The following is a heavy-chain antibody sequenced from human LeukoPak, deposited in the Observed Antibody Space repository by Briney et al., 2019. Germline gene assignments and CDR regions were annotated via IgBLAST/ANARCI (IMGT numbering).Heavy chain of an antibody. V-gene: IGHV3-21*01. CDR3: ARDGGSGNPVFVHDY. CDR2: ISSSSSYI. Sequence: NPGGSLRLSCAASGFTFSSYSMNWVRQAPGKGLEWVSSISSSSSYIYYADSVKGRFTISRDNAKNSLYLQMNSLRAEDTAVYYCARDGGSGNPVFVHDYWGQGTLVTVSS. J-gene: IGHJ4*02. CDR1: GFTFSSYS. D-gene: IGHD3-16*01.